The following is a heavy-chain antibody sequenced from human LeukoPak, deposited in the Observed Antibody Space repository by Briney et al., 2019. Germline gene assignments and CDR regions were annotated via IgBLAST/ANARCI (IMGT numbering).Heavy chain of an antibody. Sequence: ASVKVSCKASGYTFTGYYMHWVRQAPGQGLEWMGWINPNSGGTNYAQKFQGRVTMTRDTSISTAYMELSRLRSDDTAVYYCARASPGYSSSWYDFGYWGQGTLVTVSS. D-gene: IGHD6-13*01. CDR3: ARASPGYSSSWYDFGY. V-gene: IGHV1-2*02. CDR1: GYTFTGYY. CDR2: INPNSGGT. J-gene: IGHJ4*02.